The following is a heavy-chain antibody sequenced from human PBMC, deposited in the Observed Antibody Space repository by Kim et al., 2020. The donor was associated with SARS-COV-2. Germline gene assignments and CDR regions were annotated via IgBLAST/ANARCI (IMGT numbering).Heavy chain of an antibody. CDR1: GFTFSSYA. J-gene: IGHJ5*02. CDR2: ISGSGGST. CDR3: ATYSSSWSLFDP. V-gene: IGHV3-23*01. D-gene: IGHD6-13*01. Sequence: GGSLRLSCAASGFTFSSYAMSWVRQAPGKGLEWVSGISGSGGSTYYADSVKGRFTISRDNSKNRLYLQMNSLRAEETAVYYCATYSSSWSLFDPWGQGTLVTVSS.